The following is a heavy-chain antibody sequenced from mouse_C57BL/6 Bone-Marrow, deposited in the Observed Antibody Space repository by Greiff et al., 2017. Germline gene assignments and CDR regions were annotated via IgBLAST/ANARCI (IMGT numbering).Heavy chain of an antibody. D-gene: IGHD4-1*01. CDR3: ARLGN. Sequence: EVKVVESGGDLVKPGGSLKLSCAASGFTFSSYGMSWVRQTPDKRLEWVATISSGGSYTYYPDSVKGRFTISRDNAKNTLYLQMSSLKSEDTAMYYCARLGNWGQGTTLTVSS. V-gene: IGHV5-6*01. CDR1: GFTFSSYG. J-gene: IGHJ2*01. CDR2: ISSGGSYT.